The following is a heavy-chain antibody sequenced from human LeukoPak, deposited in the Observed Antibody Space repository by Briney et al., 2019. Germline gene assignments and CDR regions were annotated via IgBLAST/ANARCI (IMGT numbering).Heavy chain of an antibody. J-gene: IGHJ4*02. Sequence: GGSLRLSCAVSGITLSNYGMSWVRQAPGKGLEWVAGISDSGGRTNYADSVKGRFTISRDSPKNTLHLQMNSLRAADTAVYFCAKRGVVIRVILVGFHKEAYYFDSWGQGALVTVSS. D-gene: IGHD3-22*01. V-gene: IGHV3-23*01. CDR3: AKRGVVIRVILVGFHKEAYYFDS. CDR2: ISDSGGRT. CDR1: GITLSNYG.